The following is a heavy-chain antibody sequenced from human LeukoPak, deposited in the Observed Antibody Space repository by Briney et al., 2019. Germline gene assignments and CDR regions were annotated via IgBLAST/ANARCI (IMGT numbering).Heavy chain of an antibody. CDR2: INPSGGST. J-gene: IGHJ5*02. CDR1: GYTFTGYY. Sequence: GASVKVSCKASGYTFTGYYMHWVRQAPGQGLEWMGIINPSGGSTSYAQKFQGRVTMTRDMSTSTVYMELSSLRSEDTAVYYCARGGELGYCSSTSCYASWFDPWGQGTLVTVSS. D-gene: IGHD2-2*01. V-gene: IGHV1-46*01. CDR3: ARGGELGYCSSTSCYASWFDP.